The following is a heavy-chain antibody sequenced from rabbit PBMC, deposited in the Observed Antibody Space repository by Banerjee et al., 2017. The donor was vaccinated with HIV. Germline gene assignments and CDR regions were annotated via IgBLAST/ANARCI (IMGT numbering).Heavy chain of an antibody. CDR1: GFSFSSSYW. CDR2: IYAGSSGST. J-gene: IGHJ4*01. D-gene: IGHD4-1*01. V-gene: IGHV1S45*01. CDR3: ARDLAGIIGWNFDL. Sequence: QQQLEESGGGLVKPGGTLTLTCTASGFSFSSSYWICWVRQAPGKGLEWIACIYAGSSGSTYYANWAKGRFTISKTSSTVDLKMTSLTAADTATYFCARDLAGIIGWNFDLWGQGTLVTV.